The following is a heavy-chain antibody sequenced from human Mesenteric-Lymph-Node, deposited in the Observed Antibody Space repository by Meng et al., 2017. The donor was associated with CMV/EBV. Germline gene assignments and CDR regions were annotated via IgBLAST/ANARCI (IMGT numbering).Heavy chain of an antibody. CDR2: TYSDGSDT. J-gene: IGHJ4*02. V-gene: IGHV3-23*03. CDR3: AKIPPGHLAFDY. CDR1: GFTFSSYG. Sequence: GESLKISCAASGFTFSSYGMSWVRQAPGKGLEWVSLTYSDGSDTYYADSVKGRFTISRDNSKNTLYLQMNSLRVEHTAVYFCAKIPPGHLAFDYWGLGTLVTVSS. D-gene: IGHD2-2*02.